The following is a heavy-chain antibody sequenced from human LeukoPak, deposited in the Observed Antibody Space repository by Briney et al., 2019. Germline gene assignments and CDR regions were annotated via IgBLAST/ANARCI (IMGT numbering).Heavy chain of an antibody. D-gene: IGHD5-18*01. V-gene: IGHV4-39*07. CDR3: ARDVGNTAMVGMDV. CDR2: IYYSGST. Sequence: SETLSLTCTVSGGSISSSSYYWGWIRQPPGKGLEWIGSIYYSGSTYYNPSLKSRVTISVDTSKNQFSLKLSSVTAADTAVYYCARDVGNTAMVGMDVWGKGTTVTVSS. CDR1: GGSISSSSYY. J-gene: IGHJ6*03.